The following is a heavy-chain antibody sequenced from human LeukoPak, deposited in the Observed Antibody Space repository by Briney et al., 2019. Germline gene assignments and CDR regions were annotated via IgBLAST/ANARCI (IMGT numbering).Heavy chain of an antibody. CDR3: ARVSYYYYMDV. V-gene: IGHV3-66*01. Sequence: GGSLRLSCAASGFTFSSYEMNWVRQAPGKGLEWVSVVYSAVGTYYADSVKGRFTISRDNSKNTLYLQMNSLRAEDTAVYYCARVSYYYYMDVWGKGTTVTISS. CDR1: GFTFSSYE. J-gene: IGHJ6*03. CDR2: VYSAVGT.